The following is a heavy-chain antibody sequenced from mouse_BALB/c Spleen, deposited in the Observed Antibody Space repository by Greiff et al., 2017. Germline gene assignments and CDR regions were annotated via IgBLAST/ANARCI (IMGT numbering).Heavy chain of an antibody. CDR3: ARSKLRSWDAAY. CDR1: GYTFTDYE. CDR2: IDPETGGT. Sequence: QVQLQQSGAELVRPGASVTLSCKASGYTFTDYEMHWVKQTPVHGLEWIGAIDPETGGTAYNQKFKGKATLTADKSSSTAYMELRSLTSEDSAVYYCARSKLRSWDAAYWGQGTLVTVSA. J-gene: IGHJ3*01. D-gene: IGHD1-1*01. V-gene: IGHV1-15*01.